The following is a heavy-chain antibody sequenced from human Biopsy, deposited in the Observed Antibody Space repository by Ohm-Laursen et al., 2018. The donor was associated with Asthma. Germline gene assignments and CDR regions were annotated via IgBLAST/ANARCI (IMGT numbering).Heavy chain of an antibody. D-gene: IGHD6-13*01. Sequence: SLRLSYAASGTHFGSYNMHWARQAPGKGLEWVAVITFDGSTQHYGDSVKGRFTISRDNSKNMLFLQMNSLRAEDTAVYYCSRDTLGYYFDIWGQGTQVTVSS. J-gene: IGHJ4*02. CDR2: ITFDGSTQ. CDR1: GTHFGSYN. CDR3: SRDTLGYYFDI. V-gene: IGHV3-30-3*01.